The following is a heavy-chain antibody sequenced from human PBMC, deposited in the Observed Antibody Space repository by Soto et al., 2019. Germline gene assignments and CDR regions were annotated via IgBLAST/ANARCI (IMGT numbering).Heavy chain of an antibody. CDR2: VYYNGIT. J-gene: IGHJ4*02. CDR1: CGSINNHY. D-gene: IGHD7-27*01. V-gene: IGHV4-59*07. CDR3: ARANWYYEY. Sequence: PSDTLSLTCTVSCGSINNHYWSWIRQPPGKGLEWLGYVYYNGITNYNPSLKSRVTMSVDTSKNQVSLNLTSLTAADTATYYCARANWYYEYWGQGIPVNVSS.